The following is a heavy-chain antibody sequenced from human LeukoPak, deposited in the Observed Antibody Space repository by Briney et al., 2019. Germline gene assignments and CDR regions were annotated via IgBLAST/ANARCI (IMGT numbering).Heavy chain of an antibody. CDR3: ARGSSWYGGDFVY. J-gene: IGHJ4*02. D-gene: IGHD6-13*01. CDR2: INHSGST. CDR1: GGSFSGYY. V-gene: IGHV4-34*01. Sequence: PSETLSLTCAVYGGSFSGYYWSWIRLPPGKGLEWIGEINHSGSTNYNPSLKSRVTISVDTSKNQFSLKLSSVTAADTAVYYCARGSSWYGGDFVYWGQGTLVTVSS.